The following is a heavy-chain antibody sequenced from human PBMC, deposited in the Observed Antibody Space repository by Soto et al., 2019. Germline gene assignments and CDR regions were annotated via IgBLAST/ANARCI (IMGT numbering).Heavy chain of an antibody. D-gene: IGHD5-18*01. CDR3: GRDGGGGDSYCAGDY. Sequence: QVQLVQSGAEVKKPGSSVKVSCKASGGTFSSYAISWVRQAPGQGLEWMGGIIPIFGTANYAQKFQGRVTVAADESTGTAYVELGSLRSEDTAVYYCGRDGGGGDSYCAGDYWGQGTLVTVSS. CDR2: IIPIFGTA. V-gene: IGHV1-69*01. J-gene: IGHJ4*02. CDR1: GGTFSSYA.